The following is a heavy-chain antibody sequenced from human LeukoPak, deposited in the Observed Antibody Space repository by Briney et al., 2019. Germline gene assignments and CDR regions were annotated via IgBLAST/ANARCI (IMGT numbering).Heavy chain of an antibody. CDR3: AKSALGEGAFDI. CDR1: GFTFSSYS. V-gene: IGHV3-21*01. CDR2: ISSSSYI. J-gene: IGHJ3*02. Sequence: GGSLRLSCAASGFTFSSYSMNWVRQAPGKGLEWVSSISSSSYIYYADSVKGRFTISRDNAKNSLYLQMNSLRAEDTAVYYCAKSALGEGAFDIWGQGTMVTVSS.